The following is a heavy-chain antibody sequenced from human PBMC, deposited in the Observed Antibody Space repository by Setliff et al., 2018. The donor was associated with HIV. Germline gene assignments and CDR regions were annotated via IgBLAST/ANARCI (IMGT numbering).Heavy chain of an antibody. J-gene: IGHJ4*02. V-gene: IGHV3-66*01. CDR3: ARAPAVTTSLFFDY. D-gene: IGHD4-17*01. Sequence: PGGSLRLSCAASGFTVSSDYMNWGRQAPGKGREWVSVIHSGGSTFYADSVKGRFTISRDNSKNTVYLQRNSMRAEDTAVYYCARAPAVTTSLFFDYWGQGTLVTVSS. CDR2: IHSGGST. CDR1: GFTVSSDY.